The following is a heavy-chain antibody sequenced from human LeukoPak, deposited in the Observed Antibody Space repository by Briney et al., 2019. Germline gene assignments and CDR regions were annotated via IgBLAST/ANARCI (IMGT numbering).Heavy chain of an antibody. J-gene: IGHJ3*02. V-gene: IGHV1-24*01. Sequence: GASVKVSCKVSGYTLTELSMHWVRQAPGKGLEWMGGFDPEDGETIYAQKFQGRVTMTEDTSTDTAYMELSSLRSEDAAVYYCAPGLGRRWLHNTGDAFDIWGQGTMVTVSS. CDR1: GYTLTELS. CDR2: FDPEDGET. CDR3: APGLGRRWLHNTGDAFDI. D-gene: IGHD5-24*01.